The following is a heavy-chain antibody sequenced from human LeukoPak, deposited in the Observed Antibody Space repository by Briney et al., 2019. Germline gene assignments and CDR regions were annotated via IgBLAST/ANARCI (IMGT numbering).Heavy chain of an antibody. J-gene: IGHJ4*02. CDR3: ARSPYYYDSSGYQFDY. V-gene: IGHV1-18*01. CDR1: GYTFTSYG. D-gene: IGHD3-22*01. CDR2: ISAYNGNT. Sequence: ASVKVSCKASGYTFTSYGISWVRQAPGQGLEWMGWISAYNGNTNYAQKLQGRVTMTTDTSTSTAYMELRSLRSDDTAVYYRARSPYYYDSSGYQFDYWGQGTLVTVSS.